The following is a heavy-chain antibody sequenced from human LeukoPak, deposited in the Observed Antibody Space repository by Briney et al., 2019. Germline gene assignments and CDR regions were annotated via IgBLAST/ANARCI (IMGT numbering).Heavy chain of an antibody. CDR3: ARDYFGSPSALDY. V-gene: IGHV3-9*01. CDR1: GFPFDDFA. J-gene: IGHJ4*02. CDR2: ISWKSDSI. Sequence: GGSLRLSCAASGFPFDDFAMHWVRQAPGKGLEWVSGISWKSDSIDYADSVKGRFTISRDNSKNTLYLQMNSLRAEDTAVYYCARDYFGSPSALDYWGQGTLVTVSS. D-gene: IGHD1-26*01.